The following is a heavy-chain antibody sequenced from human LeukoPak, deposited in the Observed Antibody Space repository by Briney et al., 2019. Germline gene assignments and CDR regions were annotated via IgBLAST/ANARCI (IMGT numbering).Heavy chain of an antibody. CDR2: IWYDGSNK. J-gene: IGHJ4*02. CDR3: ARVDRGATDY. D-gene: IGHD1-26*01. Sequence: GGSLRLSCAASGFTFSSYGMHWVRQAPGKGLEWVAVIWYDGSNKYYADSVKGRFTISRDNSKNTLYLQVNSLRAEDTAVYYCARVDRGATDYWGQGTLVTVSS. CDR1: GFTFSSYG. V-gene: IGHV3-33*01.